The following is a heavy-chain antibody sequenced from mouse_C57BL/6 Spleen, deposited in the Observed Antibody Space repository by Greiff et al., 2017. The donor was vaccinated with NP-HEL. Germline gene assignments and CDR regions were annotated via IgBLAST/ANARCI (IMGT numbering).Heavy chain of an antibody. V-gene: IGHV1-39*01. Sequence: VQLMESGPELVKPGASVKISCKASGYSFTDYNMNWVKQSNGKSLEWIGVINTNYGTTSYNQKFKGKATLTVDQSTSTVYMQLNSLTSEDSADYYCARPKFYENAMDYWGQGTSVTVSS. CDR2: INTNYGTT. J-gene: IGHJ4*01. D-gene: IGHD2-3*01. CDR3: ARPKFYENAMDY. CDR1: GYSFTDYN.